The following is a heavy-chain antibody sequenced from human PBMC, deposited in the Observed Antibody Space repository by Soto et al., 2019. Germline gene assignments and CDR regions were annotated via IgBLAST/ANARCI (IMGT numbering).Heavy chain of an antibody. D-gene: IGHD2-2*01. V-gene: IGHV1-69*02. CDR1: GGTFSSYT. J-gene: IGHJ6*02. CDR3: ARVVEGYCSSTSCYVARSYYYYGMDA. Sequence: ASVKVSCKASGGTFSSYTISWVRQAPGQGLEWMGRIIPILGIANYAQKFQGRVTITADKSTGTAYMELSSLRSEDTVVYYCARVVEGYCSSTSCYVARSYYYYGMDAWGQGTTVTVSS. CDR2: IIPILGIA.